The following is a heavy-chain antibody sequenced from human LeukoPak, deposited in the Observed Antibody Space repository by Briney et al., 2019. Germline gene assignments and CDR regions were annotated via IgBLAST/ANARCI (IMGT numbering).Heavy chain of an antibody. CDR2: IYSGGST. J-gene: IGHJ4*02. Sequence: GGSLRLSCAASGFTVSSNYMSWVRQAPGKGLEWVSVIYSGGSTYYADSVKGRFTISRDNSKNTLYLQMNSLRAEDTAVYYCARQRAVVMWTHFDYWGQGTLVTVSS. D-gene: IGHD4-23*01. V-gene: IGHV3-53*01. CDR1: GFTVSSNY. CDR3: ARQRAVVMWTHFDY.